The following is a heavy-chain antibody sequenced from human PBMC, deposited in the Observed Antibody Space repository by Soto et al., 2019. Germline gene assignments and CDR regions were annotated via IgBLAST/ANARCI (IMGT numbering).Heavy chain of an antibody. Sequence: GGSLRLSCAASGFTFDDYAMHWVRQAPGKGLEWVSGISWNSGSIGYADSVKGRFTISRDNAKNSLYLQMNSLRAEDTALYYCAKGVLKFGESAFDTWGQGTMVTVSS. CDR3: AKGVLKFGESAFDT. D-gene: IGHD3-10*01. J-gene: IGHJ3*02. CDR1: GFTFDDYA. CDR2: ISWNSGSI. V-gene: IGHV3-9*01.